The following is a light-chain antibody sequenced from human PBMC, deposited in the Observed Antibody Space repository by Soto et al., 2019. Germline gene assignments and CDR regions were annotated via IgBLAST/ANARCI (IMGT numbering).Light chain of an antibody. CDR1: SRDDGGYNN. CDR3: SSYTSSSTV. V-gene: IGLV2-14*01. Sequence: HSALAQPASVSGSPGQSITISCTGTSRDDGGYNNVSWYQHHPGKAPKLMIYEFRTPPSGVSNCFSGSKSGNTASLTISGLQAEDEADYYCSSYTSSSTVFGGGTKLTVL. CDR2: EFR. J-gene: IGLJ2*01.